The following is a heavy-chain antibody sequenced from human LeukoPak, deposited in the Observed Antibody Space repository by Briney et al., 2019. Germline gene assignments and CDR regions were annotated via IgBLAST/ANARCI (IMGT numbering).Heavy chain of an antibody. V-gene: IGHV3-11*04. J-gene: IGHJ2*01. CDR1: GFTFSDYY. D-gene: IGHD3-22*01. Sequence: GGSLRLSCAASGFTFSDYYMRWIRQAPGKGLEWVSYISISGSNIYYADSVKGRFTISRDNAKNSLYLHMNSLSAEDTAIYCCAGDLRYCDSGGTKRYFDLWGRGTLITVSS. CDR2: ISISGSNI. CDR3: AGDLRYCDSGGTKRYFDL.